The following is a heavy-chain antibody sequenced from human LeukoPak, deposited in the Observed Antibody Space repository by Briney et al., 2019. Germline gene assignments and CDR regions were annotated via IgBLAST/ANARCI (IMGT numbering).Heavy chain of an antibody. CDR3: ARTRCSGGYSGADY. V-gene: IGHV3-20*04. D-gene: IGHD1-26*01. J-gene: IGHJ4*02. CDR2: LNWNGGST. CDR1: GTTFDSHG. Sequence: GGSLRLSCAASGTTFDSHGMTWVRQAPGKGLEWVSGLNWNGGSTGDADSLQGRFTISRDNAKNSLYLQMTSLRAEDTALYYCARTRCSGGYSGADYWGQGTLVTVSS.